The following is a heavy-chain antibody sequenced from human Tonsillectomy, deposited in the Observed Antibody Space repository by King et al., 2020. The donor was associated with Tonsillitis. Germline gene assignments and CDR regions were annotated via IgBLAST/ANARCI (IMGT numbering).Heavy chain of an antibody. Sequence: QLVQSGAEVKKPGSSVKVSCKASGGTFSSYAISWVRQAPGQGLEWMGGIIPFFGTANYAQKFQGRVTITADKSTSTAYMELSSLRSEDTAMYYCARALDYYDNSGYQNYYIDVWGRGTTVTVSS. CDR2: IIPFFGTA. CDR3: ARALDYYDNSGYQNYYIDV. D-gene: IGHD3-22*01. J-gene: IGHJ6*03. CDR1: GGTFSSYA. V-gene: IGHV1-69*06.